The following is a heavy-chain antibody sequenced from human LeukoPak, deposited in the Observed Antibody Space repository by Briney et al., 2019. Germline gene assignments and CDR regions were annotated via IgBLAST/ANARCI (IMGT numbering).Heavy chain of an antibody. D-gene: IGHD1-26*01. CDR1: GGSISSYY. CDR3: ARDKNSGSYHFDY. Sequence: SETLSLTCTVSGGSISSYYWSWIRQPPGKGLEWIGYIYYSGSTNYNPSLKSRVTISVDTSKNQFSLKLSSVTAADTAVYYCARDKNSGSYHFDYWGQGTLVTVSS. J-gene: IGHJ4*02. V-gene: IGHV4-59*01. CDR2: IYYSGST.